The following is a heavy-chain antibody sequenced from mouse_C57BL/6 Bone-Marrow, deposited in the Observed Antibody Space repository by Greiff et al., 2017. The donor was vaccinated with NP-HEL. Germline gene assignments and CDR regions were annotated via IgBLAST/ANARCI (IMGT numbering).Heavy chain of an antibody. V-gene: IGHV12-3*01. CDR2: ITHSGET. CDR3: AGDRGYYGSSPYWYFDV. CDR1: GFPITSGYY. Sequence: VKLLESGPGLVKPSQSLFLTCSLTGFPITSGYYWIWIRQSPGNPLEWMGYITHSGETFYNPSLQSPISITRETSKNQFFLQLNSVTTEDTAMYYCAGDRGYYGSSPYWYFDVWGTGTTVTVSS. D-gene: IGHD1-1*01. J-gene: IGHJ1*03.